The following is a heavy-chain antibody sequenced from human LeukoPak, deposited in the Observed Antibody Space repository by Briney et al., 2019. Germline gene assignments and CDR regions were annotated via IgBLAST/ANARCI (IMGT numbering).Heavy chain of an antibody. CDR3: ATDRGTY. D-gene: IGHD3-10*01. J-gene: IGHJ4*02. V-gene: IGHV3-7*01. CDR1: GFTFSSYG. Sequence: GGSLRLSCAASGFTFSSYGMHWVRQAPGKGLEWVALIKEHGSEIYHADSVKGRFTISRDDAASSLYLQMHSLRAEDTAVYYCATDRGTYWGQGTLVTVSS. CDR2: IKEHGSEI.